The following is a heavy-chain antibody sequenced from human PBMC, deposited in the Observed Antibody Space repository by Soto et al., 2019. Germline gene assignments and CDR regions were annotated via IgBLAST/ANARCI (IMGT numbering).Heavy chain of an antibody. J-gene: IGHJ4*02. CDR2: VIPMFLKP. D-gene: IGHD3-16*01. CDR3: ARGGGGMANPPPYLY. Sequence: SVKVSCKASGGTFDSYAISWVRQAPGQGLEWMGGVIPMFLKPNYAQKFKGRVTITAVKSTNTVYMEMISLMSEDTAVYYCARGGGGMANPPPYLYWGQGTQVTVSS. CDR1: GGTFDSYA. V-gene: IGHV1-69*06.